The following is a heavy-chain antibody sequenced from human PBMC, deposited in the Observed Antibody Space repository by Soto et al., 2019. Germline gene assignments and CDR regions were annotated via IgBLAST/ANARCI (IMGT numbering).Heavy chain of an antibody. CDR1: GGSISSYY. CDR2: IYYSGST. J-gene: IGHJ5*02. V-gene: IGHV4-59*01. Sequence: SETLSLTCTVSGGSISSYYWSWIRQPPGKGLEWIGYIYYSGSTNYNPSLKSRVTISVDTSKDQFSLKLSSVTAADTAVYYCARGGGGYCSSTSCYRPPNWFDPWGQGTLVTVSS. CDR3: ARGGGGYCSSTSCYRPPNWFDP. D-gene: IGHD2-2*02.